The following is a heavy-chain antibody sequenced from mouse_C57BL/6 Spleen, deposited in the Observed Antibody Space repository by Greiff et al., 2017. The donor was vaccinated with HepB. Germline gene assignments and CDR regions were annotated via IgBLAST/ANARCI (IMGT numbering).Heavy chain of an antibody. V-gene: IGHV2-2*01. Sequence: QVQLQQSGPGLVQPSQSLSITCTVSGFSLTSYGVHWVRQSPGKGLEWLGVIWSGGSTDYNAAFISRLSISKDNSKSQVFFKMNSLQADDTAIYYCARLDSWFAYWGQGTLVTVSA. CDR3: ARLDSWFAY. CDR1: GFSLTSYG. J-gene: IGHJ3*01. CDR2: IWSGGST.